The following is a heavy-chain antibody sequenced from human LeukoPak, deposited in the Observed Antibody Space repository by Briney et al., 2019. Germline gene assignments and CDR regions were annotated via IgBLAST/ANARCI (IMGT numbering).Heavy chain of an antibody. Sequence: PGGSLRLSCAASGFTFSDYYMSWIRQAPGKGLEWVSYISSSGSTIYYADSVKGRFTISRDNAKNSLYLQMNSLRAEDTAVYYCAGDKVGATVSGENGLDYWGQGTLVTVSS. CDR1: GFTFSDYY. D-gene: IGHD1-26*01. CDR3: AGDKVGATVSGENGLDY. V-gene: IGHV3-11*04. J-gene: IGHJ4*02. CDR2: ISSSGSTI.